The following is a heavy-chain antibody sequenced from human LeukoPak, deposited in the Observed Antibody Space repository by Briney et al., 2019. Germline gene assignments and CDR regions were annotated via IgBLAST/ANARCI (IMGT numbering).Heavy chain of an antibody. J-gene: IGHJ4*02. D-gene: IGHD3-3*01. V-gene: IGHV4-4*07. CDR1: GGSISSHY. CDR3: ARDRNDFWSGYSLDY. Sequence: SETLPLTCTVSGGSISSHYWSWIRQPAGKGLEWIGRIYTSGSTNYNPSLKSRVTMSVDTSKNQFSLKLSSVTAADTAVYYCARDRNDFWSGYSLDYWGQGTLVTVSS. CDR2: IYTSGST.